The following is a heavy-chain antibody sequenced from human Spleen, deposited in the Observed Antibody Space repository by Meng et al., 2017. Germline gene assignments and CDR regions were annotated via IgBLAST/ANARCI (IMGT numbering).Heavy chain of an antibody. CDR2: IYTSGIA. CDR3: ARGLLKDTSDLVFDY. J-gene: IGHJ4*02. V-gene: IGHV4-4*07. D-gene: IGHD3-22*01. Sequence: SETLSLTCTVSGDSITTYYWNWIRQPAGKGLEWIGRIYTSGIANYNPSFESRVTMSVDASKNQFSLSLSSVTAAGTAVYYCARGLLKDTSDLVFDYWGQGTLVTVSS. CDR1: GDSITTYY.